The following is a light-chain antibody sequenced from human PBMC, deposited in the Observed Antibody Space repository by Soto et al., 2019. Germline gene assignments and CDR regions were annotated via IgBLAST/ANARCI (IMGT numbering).Light chain of an antibody. CDR3: QQYENYWT. V-gene: IGKV1-5*01. CDR1: QSISSW. CDR2: DAS. J-gene: IGKJ1*01. Sequence: DIQMPQSPSTLSATAGDRVTITCRASQSISSWLAWYKHKPGKAPKLLIYDASNLDSGVPSRFSGSGSGTEFSLTISNLQPDDCATYYCQQYENYWTFGQGTRVEIK.